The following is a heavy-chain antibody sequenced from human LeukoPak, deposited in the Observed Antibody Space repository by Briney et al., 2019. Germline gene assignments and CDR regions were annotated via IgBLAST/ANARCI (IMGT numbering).Heavy chain of an antibody. CDR3: ARQSRRYVYYDSSGLYYFDY. CDR1: GGSFSGYY. CDR2: IYHSGST. V-gene: IGHV4-34*01. Sequence: SETLSLTCAVYGGSFSGYYWSWIRQPPGKGLEWIGEIYHSGSTNYNPSLKSRVTISVDTSKNQFSLKLSSVTAADTAVYYCARQSRRYVYYDSSGLYYFDYWGQGTLVTVSS. D-gene: IGHD3-22*01. J-gene: IGHJ4*02.